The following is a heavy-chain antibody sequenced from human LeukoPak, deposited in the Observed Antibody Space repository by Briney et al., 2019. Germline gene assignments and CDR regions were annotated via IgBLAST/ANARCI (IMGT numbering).Heavy chain of an antibody. Sequence: SQTLSLTCTVSGGSISSGSYYWSWLRQPAGKGLEWIGRIYTSGSTNYNPSLKSRVTISVDTSKNQFSLKLSSVTAADTAVYYCARISTGDAIFFSYYYYMDVWGKGTTVTISS. CDR3: ARISTGDAIFFSYYYYMDV. V-gene: IGHV4-61*02. CDR2: IYTSGST. J-gene: IGHJ6*03. CDR1: GGSISSGSYY. D-gene: IGHD3-9*01.